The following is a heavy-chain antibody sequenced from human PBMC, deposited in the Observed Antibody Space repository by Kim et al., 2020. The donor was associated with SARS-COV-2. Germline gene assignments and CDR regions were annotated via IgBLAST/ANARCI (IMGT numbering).Heavy chain of an antibody. Sequence: GGSLRLSCAASGFTFDDYAMHWVRQAPGKGLEWVSGISWNSGSIGYADSVKGRFTISRDNAKNSLYLQMNSLRAEDTALYYCAKDLSTLPPPSQTAEFGRWESEVVWGQGTTVTVSS. CDR2: ISWNSGSI. J-gene: IGHJ6*02. D-gene: IGHD1-26*01. CDR1: GFTFDDYA. CDR3: AKDLSTLPPPSQTAEFGRWESEVV. V-gene: IGHV3-9*01.